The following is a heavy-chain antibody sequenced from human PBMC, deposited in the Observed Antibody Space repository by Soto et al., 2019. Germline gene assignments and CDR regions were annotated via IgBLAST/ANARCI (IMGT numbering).Heavy chain of an antibody. J-gene: IGHJ4*02. CDR1: GFTFNTHW. D-gene: IGHD3-16*02. CDR2: INSDGSAT. V-gene: IGHV3-74*01. CDR3: ARRWVVGLSRRPPSDF. Sequence: EVHLVESGGGLVQPGGSLRLSCAASGFTFNTHWMHWGRQAPGKGLVWVSRINSDGSATSHAESVKGRFTISRDNAKNTLYLHMNSLRAEDSAVYYCARRWVVGLSRRPPSDFWGQGTLVIVSS.